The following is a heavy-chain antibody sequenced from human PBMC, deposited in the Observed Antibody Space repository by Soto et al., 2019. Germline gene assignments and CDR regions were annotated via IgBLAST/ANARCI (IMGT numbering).Heavy chain of an antibody. D-gene: IGHD1-26*01. J-gene: IGHJ4*02. Sequence: VQLVESGGGVVQPGRSLRLSCAASGFTFSSYDMHWVRQAPGKGLEWVAIISYDGSNKYYADSVKGRFTISRDNSKNTLYLQMNSLRAGDTAVYYCSKGSYSGTYSDFDYWGQGTLVTVSS. CDR2: ISYDGSNK. V-gene: IGHV3-30*18. CDR1: GFTFSSYD. CDR3: SKGSYSGTYSDFDY.